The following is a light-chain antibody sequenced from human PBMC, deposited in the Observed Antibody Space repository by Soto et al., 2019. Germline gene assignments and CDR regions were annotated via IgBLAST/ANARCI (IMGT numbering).Light chain of an antibody. J-gene: IGKJ2*01. CDR2: DAS. Sequence: EIVLTQSPGTLSLSPGERATLSCRASQSVRKVYLAWYQQKPGQAPRLLIYDASNRDTGIPDRFSGSGSGTDFTLTINRLEPEDFAVYYCQQSGSSPRTFGQGTKLEIK. CDR1: QSVRKVY. V-gene: IGKV3-20*01. CDR3: QQSGSSPRT.